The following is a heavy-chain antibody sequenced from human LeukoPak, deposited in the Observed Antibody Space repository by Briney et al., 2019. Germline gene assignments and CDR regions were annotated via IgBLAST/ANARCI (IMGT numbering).Heavy chain of an antibody. CDR2: ISSTGST. J-gene: IGHJ4*02. CDR1: SGSINNYY. CDR3: ARDQTYSGSGIYTYFDY. D-gene: IGHD3-10*01. V-gene: IGHV4-4*07. Sequence: SETLSLTCTVSSGSINNYYWSWIRQPAGKGLEYLGRISSTGSTNYNPSLRSRVTISADTSKNHFSLKLTSVTAADTAVYYCARDQTYSGSGIYTYFDYWGQGILVTVSS.